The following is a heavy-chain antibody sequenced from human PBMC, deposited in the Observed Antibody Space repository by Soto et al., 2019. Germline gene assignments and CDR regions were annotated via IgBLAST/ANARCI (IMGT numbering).Heavy chain of an antibody. J-gene: IGHJ4*02. CDR3: ARGRYNWNDVASL. CDR2: ISSSSSTI. D-gene: IGHD1-1*01. V-gene: IGHV3-48*01. Sequence: EVQLVESGGGLVQPGGSLRLSCAASGFTFSSYSMNWVRQAPGKGLEWVSYISSSSSTIYYADSVKGRFTISRDNAKNSLYLQMTSLRAEDTAVYYCARGRYNWNDVASLWGQGTLVTVSS. CDR1: GFTFSSYS.